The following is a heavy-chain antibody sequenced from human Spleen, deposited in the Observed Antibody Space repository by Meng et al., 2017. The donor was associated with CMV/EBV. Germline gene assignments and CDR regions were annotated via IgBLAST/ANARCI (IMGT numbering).Heavy chain of an antibody. J-gene: IGHJ4*02. V-gene: IGHV5-51*01. Sequence: SGYSFTSYWIGWVRQMPGKGLEWMAIIYPGDSETRYSPSFEGQVTISADKSISTAYLQWNSLKASDTAMYYCGRSGVEDTAMVPWEYWGQGTLVTVSS. D-gene: IGHD5-18*01. CDR2: IYPGDSET. CDR3: GRSGVEDTAMVPWEY. CDR1: GYSFTSYW.